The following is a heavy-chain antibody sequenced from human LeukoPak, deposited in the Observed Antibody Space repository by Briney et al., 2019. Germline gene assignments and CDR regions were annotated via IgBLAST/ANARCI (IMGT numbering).Heavy chain of an antibody. V-gene: IGHV4-31*11. CDR2: IYYSGST. Sequence: SETLSLTCAVHGGPFRGDSWSWIRQHPGKGLEWIGYIYYSGSTYYNPSLKSRVTISVDTSKNQFSLKLSSVTAADTAVYYCAREGSITGTTGWFDPWGQGTLATVSS. J-gene: IGHJ5*02. D-gene: IGHD1-7*01. CDR1: GGPFRGDS. CDR3: AREGSITGTTGWFDP.